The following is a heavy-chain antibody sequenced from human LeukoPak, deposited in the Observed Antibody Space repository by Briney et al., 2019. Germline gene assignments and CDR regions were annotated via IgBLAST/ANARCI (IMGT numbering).Heavy chain of an antibody. CDR2: ISYDGSNK. D-gene: IGHD3-10*01. Sequence: GRSLRLSCAASGFTFSSCGMHWVRQAPGKGLEWVAVISYDGSNKYYADSVKGRFTISRDNSKNTLYLQMNSLRAEDTAVYYCAKNYYGSGSYRYYGMDVWGQGTTVTVSS. J-gene: IGHJ6*02. V-gene: IGHV3-30*18. CDR3: AKNYYGSGSYRYYGMDV. CDR1: GFTFSSCG.